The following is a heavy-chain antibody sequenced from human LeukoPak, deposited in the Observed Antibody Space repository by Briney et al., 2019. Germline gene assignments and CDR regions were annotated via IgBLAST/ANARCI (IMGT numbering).Heavy chain of an antibody. D-gene: IGHD3-3*01. CDR1: GFTFSSYS. CDR2: ISSSSSTI. V-gene: IGHV3-48*01. CDR3: ARAFGVVIKRGIPFDY. Sequence: GGSLRLSCAASGFTFSSYSMNWVRQAPGKGLEWVSYISSSSSTIYYADSVKGRFTISRDNAKNSLYLQMNSLRAEDTAVYYCARAFGVVIKRGIPFDYWGQGTLVTVSS. J-gene: IGHJ4*02.